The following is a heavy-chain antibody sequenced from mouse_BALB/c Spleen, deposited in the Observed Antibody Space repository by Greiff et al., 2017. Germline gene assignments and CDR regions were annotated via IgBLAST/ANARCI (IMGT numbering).Heavy chain of an antibody. D-gene: IGHD2-3*01. CDR3: ARAGWLLQAMDY. CDR2: INSNGGST. V-gene: IGHV5-6-3*01. Sequence: EVQGVESGGGLVQPGGSLKLSCAASGFTFSSYGMSWVRQTPDKRLELVATINSNGGSTYYPDSVKGRFTISRDNAKNTLYLQMSSLTSKDTAMYYCARAGWLLQAMDYWGQGTSVTVSS. CDR1: GFTFSSYG. J-gene: IGHJ4*01.